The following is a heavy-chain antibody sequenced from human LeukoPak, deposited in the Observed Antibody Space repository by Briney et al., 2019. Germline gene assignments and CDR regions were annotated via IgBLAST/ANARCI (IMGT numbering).Heavy chain of an antibody. CDR1: GFTFSSYW. V-gene: IGHV3-9*01. D-gene: IGHD6-13*01. Sequence: GGSLRLSCAASGFTFSSYWMSWVRQAPGKGLEWVSGISWNSGSIGYADSVKGRFTISRDNAKNSLYLQMNSLRAEDTALYYCAKSQRAAAGTLDVWGQGTTVTVSS. CDR3: AKSQRAAAGTLDV. CDR2: ISWNSGSI. J-gene: IGHJ6*02.